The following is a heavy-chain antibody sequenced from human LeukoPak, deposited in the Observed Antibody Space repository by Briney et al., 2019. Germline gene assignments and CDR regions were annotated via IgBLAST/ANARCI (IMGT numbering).Heavy chain of an antibody. J-gene: IGHJ5*01. CDR2: IGGAGDT. CDR3: VKDYCHGGFCPFPFFDS. CDR1: GFTVSSHA. Sequence: GGSLRLSCAVSGFTVSSHAMSWVRQASGKGLEWVSLIGGAGDTFYADSVKGRFVLSRDNSRNTVYLQMNSLRAEDTATYYCVKDYCHGGFCPFPFFDSWGQGALVTVSS. V-gene: IGHV3-23*01. D-gene: IGHD2-15*01.